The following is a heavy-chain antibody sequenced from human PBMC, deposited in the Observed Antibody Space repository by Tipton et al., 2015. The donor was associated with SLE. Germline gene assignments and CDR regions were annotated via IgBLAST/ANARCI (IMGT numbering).Heavy chain of an antibody. CDR1: GGSISSYY. V-gene: IGHV4-59*01. Sequence: LRLSCTVSGGSISSYYWSWIRQPPGKGLEWIGYIYYSGSTNYNPSLKSRVTISVDTSKNQFSLKLSSVTAADTAVYYCARDEDSSSSFSFDIWGQGTMVTVSS. CDR2: IYYSGST. J-gene: IGHJ3*02. CDR3: ARDEDSSSSFSFDI. D-gene: IGHD6-6*01.